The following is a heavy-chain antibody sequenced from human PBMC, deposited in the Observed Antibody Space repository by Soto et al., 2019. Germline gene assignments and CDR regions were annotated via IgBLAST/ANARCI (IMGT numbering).Heavy chain of an antibody. CDR2: IYYTGST. CDR3: GRISILYYYGTDV. V-gene: IGHV4-61*01. Sequence: QVQLQESGPRLVRPSETLSLTCSVSGGSLTGGSYDWSWLRQPPGKGLEWIGYIYYTGSTNYNPSLKSRVTISLVTSRNPLSLGLTSVPAAGTVVYYCGRISILYYYGTDVWGQGTTVTVSS. J-gene: IGHJ6*02. D-gene: IGHD2-21*01. CDR1: GGSLTGGSYD.